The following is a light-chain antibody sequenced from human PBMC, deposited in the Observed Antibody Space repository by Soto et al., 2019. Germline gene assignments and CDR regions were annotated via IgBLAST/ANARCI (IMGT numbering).Light chain of an antibody. CDR2: GAS. J-gene: IGKJ3*01. CDR1: QDISRY. V-gene: IGKV1-9*01. Sequence: QLTQSPSSLSASVGDRVTITCWASQDISRYLAWYQQRAGKAPKLLIYGASTLQSGVPSRFSGSGSGTEFTLTISSLQPEDFATYHCQQLQRTPFTFGPGTTVDV. CDR3: QQLQRTPFT.